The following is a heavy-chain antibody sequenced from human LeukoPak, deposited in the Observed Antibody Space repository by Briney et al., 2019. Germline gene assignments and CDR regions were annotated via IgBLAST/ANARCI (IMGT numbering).Heavy chain of an antibody. CDR2: IYYSGST. CDR1: GGSISSGGYY. V-gene: IGHV4-31*03. Sequence: PSETLSLTCTVSGGSISSGGYYWSWIRQHPGKGLEWIGYIYYSGSTYYNPSLKSRVTISVDTSKNQFSLKLSSVTAADTAVYYCARVRLNWYFDLWGHGTLVTVSS. J-gene: IGHJ2*01. CDR3: ARVRLNWYFDL.